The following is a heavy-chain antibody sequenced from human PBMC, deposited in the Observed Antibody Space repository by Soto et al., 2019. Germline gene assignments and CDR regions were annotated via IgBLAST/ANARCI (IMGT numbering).Heavy chain of an antibody. J-gene: IGHJ4*02. V-gene: IGHV1-18*01. CDR3: ARDWEDIVVVPAAAFDY. Sequence: ASVKVSCKASGYTFTSYGISWVRQAPGQGLEWMGWISAYNGNTNYAQKLQGRVTMTTDTSTSTAYMELRSLRSDDTAVYYCARDWEDIVVVPAAAFDYWGQGTPVTVSS. CDR2: ISAYNGNT. CDR1: GYTFTSYG. D-gene: IGHD2-2*01.